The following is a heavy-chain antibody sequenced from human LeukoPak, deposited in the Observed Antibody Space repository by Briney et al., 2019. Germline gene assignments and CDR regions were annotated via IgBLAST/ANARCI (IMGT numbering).Heavy chain of an antibody. CDR3: ARDHVLRSGGHIGYFDY. CDR1: GFNFRTYA. CDR2: LSYDSTNE. D-gene: IGHD3-16*02. Sequence: GGSLRLSCAASGFNFRTYAMHWVRQAPGKGLEWVAVLSYDSTNEHYADSVKGRFTISRDNSKNTLYIEMDSLRVEDTAIYYCARDHVLRSGGHIGYFDYWGQGTLVSVSS. V-gene: IGHV3-30*04. J-gene: IGHJ4*02.